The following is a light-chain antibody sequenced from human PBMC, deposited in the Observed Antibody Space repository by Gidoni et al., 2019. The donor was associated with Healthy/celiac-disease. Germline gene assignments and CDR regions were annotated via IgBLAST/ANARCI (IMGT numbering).Light chain of an antibody. J-gene: IGKJ5*01. CDR2: AAS. V-gene: IGKV1-39*01. CDR3: QQCYSTRGA. CDR1: QSISSY. Sequence: DIQMTQSPSSLSASVGDRVTITCRASQSISSYLNLYQQKPGKAPKLLIYAASSLQSGVPSRFSGSGSGTDFTHTISSLQPEDFATYYCQQCYSTRGACGQGTRLEIK.